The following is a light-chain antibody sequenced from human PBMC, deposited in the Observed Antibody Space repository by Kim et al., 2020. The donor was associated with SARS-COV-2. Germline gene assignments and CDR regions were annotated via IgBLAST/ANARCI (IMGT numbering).Light chain of an antibody. V-gene: IGKV3-15*01. CDR3: QQYNNWPLT. CDR1: QIVTTN. J-gene: IGKJ5*01. Sequence: EIVMTQSPATLSVSPGERATLSCRASQIVTTNFAWYQQKPGQAPRLLIYGASTRPTGIPARFSGSGSGTEFTLTISSLQSEDFAVYYCQQYNNWPLTFGQGTRLEIK. CDR2: GAS.